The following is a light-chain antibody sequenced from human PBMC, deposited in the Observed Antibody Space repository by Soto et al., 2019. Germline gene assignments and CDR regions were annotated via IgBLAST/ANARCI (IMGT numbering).Light chain of an antibody. Sequence: DIQMTQSPSSLSAFVGDRVVITCRASQTISNYLNWYPVTPGKAPKLLIYGASTLQSGVPSRFGGSGSGREFTLAITNLQPEDFATYYCQQSYTTLPLTFGGGTKLEIK. V-gene: IGKV1-39*01. CDR1: QTISNY. CDR3: QQSYTTLPLT. CDR2: GAS. J-gene: IGKJ4*01.